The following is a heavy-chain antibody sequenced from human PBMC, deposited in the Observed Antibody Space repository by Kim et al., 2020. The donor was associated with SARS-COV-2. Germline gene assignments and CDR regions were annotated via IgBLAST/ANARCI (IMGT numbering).Heavy chain of an antibody. CDR2: INHSGST. Sequence: ETLSLICAVYGGSFNDYYWSWIRQPPGKGLEWIGEINHSGSTNYNPSLKSRVTISVDTSKNQFSLQLSSVTAAATAVYYCAGGQDVDSGRYGGIDVSG. CDR3: AGGQDVDSGRYGGIDV. J-gene: IGHJ6*02. CDR1: GGSFNDYY. V-gene: IGHV4-34*01. D-gene: IGHD3-10*01.